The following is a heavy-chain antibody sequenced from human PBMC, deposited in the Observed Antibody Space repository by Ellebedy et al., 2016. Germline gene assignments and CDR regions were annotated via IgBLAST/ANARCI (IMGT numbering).Heavy chain of an antibody. CDR1: GGSISSSSYY. D-gene: IGHD5-18*01. J-gene: IGHJ6*02. Sequence: SETLSLTXTVSGGSISSSSYYWGWIRQPPGKGLEWIGSIYYSGSTYYNPSLKSRVTISVDTPKNQFSLKLSSVTAADTAVYYSYTAPTRYYGMDVWGQGTTVTVSS. CDR3: YTAPTRYYGMDV. V-gene: IGHV4-39*07. CDR2: IYYSGST.